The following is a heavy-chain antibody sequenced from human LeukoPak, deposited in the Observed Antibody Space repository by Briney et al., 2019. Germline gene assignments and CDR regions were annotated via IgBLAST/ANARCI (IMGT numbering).Heavy chain of an antibody. CDR3: AKDFASGWSHNWFDP. Sequence: GGSLRLSCAASGFTFSNYAMSWVRQAPGKGLEWVSAISGGGGTTYYADSVKGRFTISRDNSKNMLYLQMNSLRVEDTAVYCCAKDFASGWSHNWFDPWGQGTLVTVSS. D-gene: IGHD6-19*01. CDR2: ISGGGGTT. J-gene: IGHJ5*02. V-gene: IGHV3-23*01. CDR1: GFTFSNYA.